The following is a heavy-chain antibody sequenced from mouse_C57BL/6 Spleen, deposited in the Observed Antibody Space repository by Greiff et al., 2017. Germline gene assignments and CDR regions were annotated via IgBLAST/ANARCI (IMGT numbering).Heavy chain of an antibody. CDR2: IHPNSGST. D-gene: IGHD1-1*02. CDR3: RWIKDFDY. V-gene: IGHV1-64*01. J-gene: IGHJ2*01. Sequence: QVQLQQPGAELVKPGASVKLSCKASGYTFTSYWLHWVKQRPGQGLEWIGMIHPNSGSTNYNEKFKSKATLTVDKSSSTAYMQLSSRTAEDSAVYYCRWIKDFDYWGQGTTLTVSS. CDR1: GYTFTSYW.